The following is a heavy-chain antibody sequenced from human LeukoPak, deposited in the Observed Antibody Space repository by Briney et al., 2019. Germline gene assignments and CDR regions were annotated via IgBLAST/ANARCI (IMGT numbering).Heavy chain of an antibody. J-gene: IGHJ4*02. Sequence: SDTLSLTWTVSGASISSYYWSWIRQPPGKGLEWFGYIYYSGSTNYNPSLKSRVTISVDTSKNQFSLKLSSVTAADTAVYYCASSAVYYYDSSGYVIFDYWGQGTLVTVSS. D-gene: IGHD3-22*01. CDR1: GASISSYY. CDR3: ASSAVYYYDSSGYVIFDY. CDR2: IYYSGST. V-gene: IGHV4-59*07.